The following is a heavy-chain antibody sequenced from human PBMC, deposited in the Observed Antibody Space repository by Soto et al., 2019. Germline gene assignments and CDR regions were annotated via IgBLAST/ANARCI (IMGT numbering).Heavy chain of an antibody. J-gene: IGHJ6*02. D-gene: IGHD3-10*01. Sequence: DVQLLESGGHLVQPGGSLRLSCAASGFTFSSYAMSWVRQAPGKGLEWVSSVSAGGDMTYYSDSVKGRFTISRDNSNNAVFLQMNSLRIEATALYYCARGDRGGSGSPASYYSSGLDVWGQGATVTVS. CDR1: GFTFSSYA. V-gene: IGHV3-23*01. CDR2: VSAGGDMT. CDR3: ARGDRGGSGSPASYYSSGLDV.